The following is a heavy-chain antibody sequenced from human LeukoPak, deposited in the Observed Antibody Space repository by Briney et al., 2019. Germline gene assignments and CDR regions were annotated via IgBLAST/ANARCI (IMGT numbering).Heavy chain of an antibody. J-gene: IGHJ4*02. Sequence: GGSLRLSCAASGFTFSSYGMHWVRQAPGKGLEWVAVISYDGSKKYYVDSVKGRLTISRDNSKSTLYLQMNSLRAEDTAIYYCAKDLGPSSSWQTDLGYWGQGTLVTVSS. CDR1: GFTFSSYG. V-gene: IGHV3-30*18. CDR3: AKDLGPSSSWQTDLGY. D-gene: IGHD6-13*01. CDR2: ISYDGSKK.